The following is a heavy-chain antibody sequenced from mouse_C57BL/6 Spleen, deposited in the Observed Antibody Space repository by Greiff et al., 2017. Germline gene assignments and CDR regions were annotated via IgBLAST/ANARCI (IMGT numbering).Heavy chain of an antibody. V-gene: IGHV3-8*01. D-gene: IGHD2-5*01. J-gene: IGHJ4*01. CDR1: GYSITSDY. Sequence: EVQGVESGPGLAKPSQTLSLTCSVTGYSITSDYWNWIRKFPGNKLEYMGYISYSGSTYYNPSLKSRISITRDTSKNQYYLQLNSVTTEDTATYYCARYYSKYYYAMDYWGQGTSVTVSA. CDR2: ISYSGST. CDR3: ARYYSKYYYAMDY.